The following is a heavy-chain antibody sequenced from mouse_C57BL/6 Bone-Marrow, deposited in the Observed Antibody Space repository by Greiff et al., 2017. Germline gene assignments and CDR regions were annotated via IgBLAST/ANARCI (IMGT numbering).Heavy chain of an antibody. CDR2: ISDGGSCT. J-gene: IGHJ2*01. D-gene: IGHD1-1*01. V-gene: IGHV5-4*03. CDR1: GFTFSSYA. Sequence: EVKLVESGGGLVKPGGSLKLSCAASGFTFSSYAMSWVRQTPEKRLEWVATISDGGSCTYYPDNVKGRFTISRDTAKNNLYLQMSHLKSEDTAMYYCARGLSITGDFDYWGQGTTLTVSS. CDR3: ARGLSITGDFDY.